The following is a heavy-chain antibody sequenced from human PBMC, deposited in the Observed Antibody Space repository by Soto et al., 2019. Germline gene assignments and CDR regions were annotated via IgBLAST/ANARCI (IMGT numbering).Heavy chain of an antibody. Sequence: GGSLRLSCAASGFTFSSYAMHWVRQAPGKGLEWVAVISYDGSNKYYADSVKGRFTISRDNSKNTLYLQMNSLRAEDTAVYYCARDRIQLWRAFDYWGQGTLVTSPQ. CDR3: ARDRIQLWRAFDY. J-gene: IGHJ4*02. V-gene: IGHV3-30-3*01. CDR2: ISYDGSNK. D-gene: IGHD5-18*01. CDR1: GFTFSSYA.